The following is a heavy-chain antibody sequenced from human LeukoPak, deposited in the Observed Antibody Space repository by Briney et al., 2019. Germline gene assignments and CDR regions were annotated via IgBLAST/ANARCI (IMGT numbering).Heavy chain of an antibody. CDR3: ARSPHILTGENFDY. CDR1: GYTFTSYY. D-gene: IGHD3-9*01. J-gene: IGHJ4*02. V-gene: IGHV1-46*01. CDR2: INASGGST. Sequence: ASVKVSCKASGYTFTSYYMHWVRQAPGQGLEWMGIINASGGSTSYAQKFQGRVTMTRDMSTRTAYMELSSLRSEDTAVYYCARSPHILTGENFDYWGQGTLVTVSS.